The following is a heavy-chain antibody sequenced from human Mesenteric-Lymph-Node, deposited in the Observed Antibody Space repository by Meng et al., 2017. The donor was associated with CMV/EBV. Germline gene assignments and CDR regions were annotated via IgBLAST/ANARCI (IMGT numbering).Heavy chain of an antibody. CDR2: IYYSVRT. V-gene: IGHV4-31*03. J-gene: IGHJ4*02. D-gene: IGHD6-6*01. CDR3: ASYSSTSSFDK. Sequence: CSVSGDSISGGAHSWSWIRQHPGKGLEWIGYIYYSVRTYYNPSLESRVTISADTSKNQFSLRLASVTAADTAVYYCASYSSTSSFDKWGQGTLVTVSS. CDR1: GDSISGGAHS.